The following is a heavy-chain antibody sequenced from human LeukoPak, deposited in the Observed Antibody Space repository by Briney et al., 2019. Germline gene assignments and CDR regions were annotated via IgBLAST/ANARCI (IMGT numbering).Heavy chain of an antibody. D-gene: IGHD6-19*01. CDR1: GFTFSSYA. CDR3: AKDRDSSGWYDAFDI. J-gene: IGHJ3*02. CDR2: ISGSGGST. Sequence: PGGSLRLSCSASGFTFSSYAMSWVRQAPGKGLEWVSAISGSGGSTYYADSVKGRFTISRDNSKNTLYLQMNSLRAEDTAVYYCAKDRDSSGWYDAFDIWGQGTMVTVSS. V-gene: IGHV3-23*01.